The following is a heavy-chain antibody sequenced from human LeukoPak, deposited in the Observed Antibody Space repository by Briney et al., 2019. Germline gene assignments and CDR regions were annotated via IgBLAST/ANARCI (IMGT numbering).Heavy chain of an antibody. Sequence: PGGSLRLSCAASGRTFGSYSMNWVRHAPGKGLEWVSSISGSSSYIYYADSVKGRFTISRDNSKNTLYLQMNSLRAEDTAVYYCARDKNRVTIFAVAVDYWGQGTLVTVSS. D-gene: IGHD3-3*01. CDR3: ARDKNRVTIFAVAVDY. J-gene: IGHJ4*02. CDR1: GRTFGSYS. V-gene: IGHV3-21*01. CDR2: ISGSSSYI.